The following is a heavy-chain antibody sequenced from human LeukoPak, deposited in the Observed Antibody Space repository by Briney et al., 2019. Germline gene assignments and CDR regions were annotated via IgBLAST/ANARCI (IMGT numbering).Heavy chain of an antibody. Sequence: PGGSLRLSCAASGFTVSSNYMSWVRQAPGKGLEWVSLIYSGDSTYYADSVKGRFTISRDNSKNTLYLQMNSLRAEDTAVYYCARDSGYSGYSDYWGQGTLVTVSS. V-gene: IGHV3-66*01. CDR2: IYSGDST. J-gene: IGHJ4*02. CDR1: GFTVSSNY. CDR3: ARDSGYSGYSDY. D-gene: IGHD5-12*01.